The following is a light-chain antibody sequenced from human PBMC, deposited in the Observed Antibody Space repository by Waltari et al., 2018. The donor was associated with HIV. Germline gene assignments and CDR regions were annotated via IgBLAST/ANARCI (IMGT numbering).Light chain of an antibody. V-gene: IGKV1-33*01. Sequence: DIQMTQSPSSLSASVGARVPITCRASQDINNDLNWYQQKPGKAPKLLIYDASNLETGVPSRFTGSGSGTDFTFTISSLQPEDIATYYCQHYDNLLWTFGQGTKMEIK. CDR3: QHYDNLLWT. J-gene: IGKJ1*01. CDR1: QDINND. CDR2: DAS.